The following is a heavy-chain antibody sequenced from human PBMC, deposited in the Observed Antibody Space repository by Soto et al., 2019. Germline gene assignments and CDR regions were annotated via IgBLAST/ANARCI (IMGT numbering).Heavy chain of an antibody. CDR3: AKDGASGSYPPYYYFGMDV. CDR2: ISRRGGNA. Sequence: EVQLLESGGGLVQPGGSLRLSCAASGFTFSSYAMSWVRQAPGKGLEWVSSISRRGGNAYYADSVKGRFSISIDNSKNTLRLQMNSLRADDTAVYYCAKDGASGSYPPYYYFGMDVWGQGTTVTVSS. CDR1: GFTFSSYA. J-gene: IGHJ6*02. D-gene: IGHD1-26*01. V-gene: IGHV3-23*01.